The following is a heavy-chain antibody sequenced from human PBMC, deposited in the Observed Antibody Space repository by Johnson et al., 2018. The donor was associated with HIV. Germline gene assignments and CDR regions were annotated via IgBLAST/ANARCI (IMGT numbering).Heavy chain of an antibody. D-gene: IGHD1-26*01. CDR1: GFTFDDYG. CDR3: ARDPGGSLGAFDI. V-gene: IGHV3-20*04. J-gene: IGHJ3*02. Sequence: MQLVESGGVVVQPGGSLRLSCAASGFTFDDYGMSWVRQAPGKGLEWVSGINWNGGSTGYADSVKGRFTISRDNSKNTLYLQMNSLRVEDTAVYYCARDPGGSLGAFDIWGQGTIVTVSS. CDR2: INWNGGST.